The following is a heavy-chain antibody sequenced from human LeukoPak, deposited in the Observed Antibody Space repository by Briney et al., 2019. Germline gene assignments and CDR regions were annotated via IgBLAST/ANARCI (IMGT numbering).Heavy chain of an antibody. D-gene: IGHD3-3*01. Sequence: GGSLRLSCAASGFTFSSYAMSWVRQAPGKGLEWVSAMSGSGGTTYYADSVKGRFTISRDNSKNTLYLQMNSLRAEDTALYYCAKEGNDFWSGYPEHFDYWGQGTLVTVSS. CDR2: MSGSGGTT. V-gene: IGHV3-23*01. CDR1: GFTFSSYA. CDR3: AKEGNDFWSGYPEHFDY. J-gene: IGHJ4*02.